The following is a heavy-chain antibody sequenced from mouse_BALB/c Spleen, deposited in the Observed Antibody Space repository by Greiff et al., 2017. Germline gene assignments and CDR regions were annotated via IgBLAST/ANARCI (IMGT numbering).Heavy chain of an antibody. J-gene: IGHJ2*01. V-gene: IGHV2-9*02. CDR3: ARDWDPNYYGSSYYFDY. CDR1: GFSLTSYG. Sequence: QVQLKESGPGLVAPSQSLSITCTVSGFSLTSYGVHWVRQPPGKGLEWLGVIWAGGSTNYNSALMSRLSISKDNSKSQVFLKMNSLQTDDTAMYYCARDWDPNYYGSSYYFDYWGQGTTLTVSS. CDR2: IWAGGST. D-gene: IGHD1-1*01.